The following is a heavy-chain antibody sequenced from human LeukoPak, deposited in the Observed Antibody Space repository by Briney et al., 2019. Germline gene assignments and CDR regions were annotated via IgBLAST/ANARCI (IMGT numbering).Heavy chain of an antibody. Sequence: ASVKASCKASGYTFTDYYMHWVRRAPGQGLEWMGWTNPNSGGTKYVQKFQGRVTVTRDTSISTAYMELSRLRSDDTAVYYCARDQRYSSAWYDEGGYYFDYWGQGTPVTVSS. CDR2: TNPNSGGT. J-gene: IGHJ4*02. D-gene: IGHD6-19*01. CDR1: GYTFTDYY. V-gene: IGHV1-2*02. CDR3: ARDQRYSSAWYDEGGYYFDY.